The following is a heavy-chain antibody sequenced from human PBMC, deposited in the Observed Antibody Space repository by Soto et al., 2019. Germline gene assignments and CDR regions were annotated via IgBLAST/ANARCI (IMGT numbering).Heavy chain of an antibody. CDR2: IYWDDDK. CDR1: GFSLSTTGVG. CDR3: VQSRCGGDCLQSYSSHSYYGLDV. V-gene: IGHV2-5*02. Sequence: QITLKESGPTLVKPTQTLTLTCTFSGFSLSTTGVGVGWIRQPPGKALEWLALIYWDDDKRYNPSLNSRLTITKDTSKNQVVLAMNNVDPVDTATYYCVQSRCGGDCLQSYSSHSYYGLDVWGQGTTVTVSS. J-gene: IGHJ6*02. D-gene: IGHD2-21*02.